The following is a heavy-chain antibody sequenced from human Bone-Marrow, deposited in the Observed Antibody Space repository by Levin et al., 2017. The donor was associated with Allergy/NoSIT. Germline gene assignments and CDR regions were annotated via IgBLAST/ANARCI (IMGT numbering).Heavy chain of an antibody. CDR2: IYWDDDK. J-gene: IGHJ4*02. Sequence: SGPTLVKPTQTLTLTCTFSGFSLTTRPVGVGWIRQPPGKALEWLAVIYWDDDKRYSPSLKSRLTITKDTSRNQVVLTMSNMDPVDTATYYCAHRRDYNGQWNEGYFDYWGQGTLVTASS. CDR1: GFSLTTRPVG. CDR3: AHRRDYNGQWNEGYFDY. D-gene: IGHD1-1*01. V-gene: IGHV2-5*02.